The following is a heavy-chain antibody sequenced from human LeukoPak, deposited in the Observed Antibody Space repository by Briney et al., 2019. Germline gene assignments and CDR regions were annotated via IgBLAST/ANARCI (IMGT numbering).Heavy chain of an antibody. J-gene: IGHJ5*02. CDR1: QFTFSSYD. Sequence: PGGSLRLSCAASQFTFSSYDMHWVRQAPGKGLHWVAIISSDGSVTYYADSVKGRFTISRDNSKNTLYLQMNSLRAEDTAVYYCAKVPGWGSNPWGQGTLVTVSS. D-gene: IGHD6-19*01. V-gene: IGHV3-30*18. CDR2: ISSDGSVT. CDR3: AKVPGWGSNP.